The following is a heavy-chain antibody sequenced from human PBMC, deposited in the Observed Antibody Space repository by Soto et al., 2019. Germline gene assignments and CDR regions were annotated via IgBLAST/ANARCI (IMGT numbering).Heavy chain of an antibody. CDR3: ARELQLTGTTNNWFDP. J-gene: IGHJ5*02. Sequence: GSLRRSCSASGVTFSSYSMNGVRQAPGKGLEWVSSISSSSSYIYYADSVKVRFTISRDNAKNSLYLQMNSLRAEDTAVYYCARELQLTGTTNNWFDPWGQGTLVTVSS. D-gene: IGHD1-7*01. V-gene: IGHV3-21*01. CDR2: ISSSSSYI. CDR1: GVTFSSYS.